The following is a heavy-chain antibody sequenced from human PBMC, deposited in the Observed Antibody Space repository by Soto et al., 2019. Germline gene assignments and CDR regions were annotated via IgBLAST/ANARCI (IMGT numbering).Heavy chain of an antibody. Sequence: QVQLQESGPGLVKPSGTLSLTCAVSSGSISSSNLWSWVRQPPGKGLEWIGEIYHSGSTNYIPSLKSRVTISVDKSNNQFSLKLSSVTAADTAVYYCARVGYDFWSGYDNDYWGQGTLVTVSS. J-gene: IGHJ4*02. CDR1: SGSISSSNL. CDR2: IYHSGST. CDR3: ARVGYDFWSGYDNDY. D-gene: IGHD3-3*01. V-gene: IGHV4-4*02.